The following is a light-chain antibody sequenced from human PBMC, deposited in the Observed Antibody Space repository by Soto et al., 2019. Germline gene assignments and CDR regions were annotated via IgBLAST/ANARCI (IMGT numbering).Light chain of an antibody. Sequence: DIVMTQSPDSLAVSLGERATINCKSSQSVLYSSNNKNYLAWYQQKPGTAPKLLIYPASTLESGVPSRFSGSGSGTESTLTISSLQPDDFATYYCQQYMSCSFGQGTKVDIK. CDR1: QSVLYSSNNKNY. J-gene: IGKJ1*01. CDR3: QQYMSCS. V-gene: IGKV4-1*01. CDR2: PAS.